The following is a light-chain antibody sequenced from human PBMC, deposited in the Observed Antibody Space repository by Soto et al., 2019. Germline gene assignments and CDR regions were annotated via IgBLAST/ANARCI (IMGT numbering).Light chain of an antibody. CDR2: DAS. CDR3: QQHSHWPPWT. Sequence: EIVLTQSPATLSLSPGERATLSCRASQSISFHLAWYQQRPGQAPRLLIYDASNRASGIPARFSGSGSGTDFTLTISSLEPEDFAVYYCQQHSHWPPWTFGQGTRVEIQ. V-gene: IGKV3-11*01. J-gene: IGKJ1*01. CDR1: QSISFH.